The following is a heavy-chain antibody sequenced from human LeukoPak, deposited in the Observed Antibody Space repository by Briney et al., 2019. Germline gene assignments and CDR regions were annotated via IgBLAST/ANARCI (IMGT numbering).Heavy chain of an antibody. CDR3: AKRTSRTGVGY. Sequence: PGGSLRLSCAVSGFTFSAYAMSWVRQAPGKGLEWVSAMSGSGGMTYYADSVKGRFSISRDNSKNTLHLQMNSLRAEDTAVYYCAKRTSRTGVGYWGQGTLVTVSS. J-gene: IGHJ4*02. CDR2: MSGSGGMT. CDR1: GFTFSAYA. D-gene: IGHD1-14*01. V-gene: IGHV3-23*01.